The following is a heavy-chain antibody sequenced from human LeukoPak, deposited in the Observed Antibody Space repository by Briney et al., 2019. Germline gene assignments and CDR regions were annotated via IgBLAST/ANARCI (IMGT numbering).Heavy chain of an antibody. V-gene: IGHV4-61*02. D-gene: IGHD3-3*01. Sequence: SETLSLTCAVSGGSISSGSYYWSWIRQPAGKGLEWIGRIYTSGSTNYNPSLKSRVTISVDMSKNHFSLKLSSVAAADTAVYYCARGQNTLFGVVTWDDAFDIWGQGTMVTVSS. CDR3: ARGQNTLFGVVTWDDAFDI. J-gene: IGHJ3*02. CDR1: GGSISSGSYY. CDR2: IYTSGST.